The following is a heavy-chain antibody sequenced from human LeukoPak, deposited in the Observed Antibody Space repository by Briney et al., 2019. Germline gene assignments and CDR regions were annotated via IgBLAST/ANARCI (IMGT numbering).Heavy chain of an antibody. D-gene: IGHD3-22*01. J-gene: IGHJ3*02. CDR2: IYYSGGT. CDR3: ATDSWSRDAFDI. Sequence: PSETLSLTCTVPGGSISSSSLYWGWIRQPPGKGLGWIGRIYYSGGTYYNPSLKTRATISIDTSKNQFSLKLTSVTARDPAVNSCATDSWSRDAFDIWGQGTMVTVSS. V-gene: IGHV4-39*07. CDR1: GGSISSSSLY.